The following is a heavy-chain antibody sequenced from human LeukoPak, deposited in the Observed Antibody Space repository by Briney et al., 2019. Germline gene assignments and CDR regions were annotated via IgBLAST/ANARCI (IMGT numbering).Heavy chain of an antibody. D-gene: IGHD4/OR15-4a*01. J-gene: IGHJ4*02. CDR3: ARRAGAYSHPYDY. CDR1: GFTVSSNS. CDR2: IYSDNT. Sequence: GGSLRLSCTVSGFTVSSNSMSWVRQAPGKGLEWVSFIYSDNTHYSDSVKGRYTISRDNSKNTLYLQMNSLRAEDTAVYYCARRAGAYSHPYDYWGQGTLVTVSS. V-gene: IGHV3-53*01.